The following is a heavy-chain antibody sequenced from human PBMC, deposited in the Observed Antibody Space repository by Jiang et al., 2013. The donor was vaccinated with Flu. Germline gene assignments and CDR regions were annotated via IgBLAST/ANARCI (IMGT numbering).Heavy chain of an antibody. V-gene: IGHV3-30-3*01. CDR3: ARVQNYYDSSGYYYYYYGMDV. D-gene: IGHD3-22*01. Sequence: QLLESGGGVVQPGRSLRLSCAASGFTFSSYAMHWVRQAPGKGLEWVAVISYDGSNKYYADSVKGRFTISRDNSKNTLYLQMNSLRAEDTAVYYCARVQNYYDSSGYYYYYYGMDVWGQGTTVTVSS. CDR2: ISYDGSNK. J-gene: IGHJ6*02. CDR1: GFTFSSYA.